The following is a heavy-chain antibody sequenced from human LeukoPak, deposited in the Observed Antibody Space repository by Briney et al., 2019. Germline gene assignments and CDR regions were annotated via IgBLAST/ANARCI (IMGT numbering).Heavy chain of an antibody. CDR1: GFTFSSYA. CDR3: ANENYCGSGSYYPAFDI. V-gene: IGHV3-23*01. Sequence: GGSLRLSCAASGFTFSSYAMSWVRQAPGKGLEWVSAISGSGGSTYYADSVKGRFTISRDNSKNTLYLQMNSLRAEDTAVYYCANENYCGSGSYYPAFDIWGQGTMVTVSS. CDR2: ISGSGGST. D-gene: IGHD3-10*01. J-gene: IGHJ3*02.